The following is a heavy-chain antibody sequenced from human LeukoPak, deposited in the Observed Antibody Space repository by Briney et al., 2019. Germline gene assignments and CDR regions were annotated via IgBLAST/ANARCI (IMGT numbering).Heavy chain of an antibody. Sequence: SETLSLTCTVSGGSISSYFWSWIRQPAGKGLEWIGRIYTSGTTNYNTALKSRLTMSVDTSKNQFSLKLSSVTAADTAVYYCAREKQIMVRGVIKGYYFDYWGQGTLVTVSS. V-gene: IGHV4-4*07. CDR1: GGSISSYF. CDR2: IYTSGTT. J-gene: IGHJ4*02. D-gene: IGHD3-10*01. CDR3: AREKQIMVRGVIKGYYFDY.